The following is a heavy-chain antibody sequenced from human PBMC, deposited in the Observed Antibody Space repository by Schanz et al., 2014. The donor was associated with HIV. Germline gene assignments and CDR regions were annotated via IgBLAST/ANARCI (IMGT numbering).Heavy chain of an antibody. Sequence: QVQVVESGGGVVQPGRSLRLSCTASGFTFSSSGMHWVRQAPGKGLEWGANKKQDGSEKYYADSVKGRFTTSRDNSKNTLFLQMNSLRAEDTAVYYCARDRGQLGDAGMDVWGHGTTVTVSS. CDR1: GFTFSSSG. CDR2: KKQDGSEK. CDR3: ARDRGQLGDAGMDV. D-gene: IGHD1-1*01. J-gene: IGHJ6*02. V-gene: IGHV3-33*01.